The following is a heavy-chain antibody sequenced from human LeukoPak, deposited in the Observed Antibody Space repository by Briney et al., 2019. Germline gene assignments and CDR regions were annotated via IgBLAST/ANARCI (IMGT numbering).Heavy chain of an antibody. Sequence: GGSLRLSCTASGFTFSTYSMNWVRQAPGKGLEWVSYISSSSSTIYYADSVKGRFTISGDNAKNSLYLQMNSLRDEDTAVYYCARASFQRWLQLGGDWGQGALVTVSS. D-gene: IGHD5-24*01. J-gene: IGHJ4*02. CDR1: GFTFSTYS. CDR3: ARASFQRWLQLGGD. CDR2: ISSSSSTI. V-gene: IGHV3-48*02.